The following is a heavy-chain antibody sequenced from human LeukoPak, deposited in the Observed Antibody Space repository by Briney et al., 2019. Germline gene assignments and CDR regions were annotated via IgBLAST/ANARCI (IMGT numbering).Heavy chain of an antibody. D-gene: IGHD3-3*01. J-gene: IGHJ3*02. Sequence: GGSLRLSCAASGFTFSDYYMSWIRQAPGKGLEWVSYISSSGSTIYYADSVKGRFTISRDNAKNSLYLQMNSLRAEDTAVYYCARVRRFLEWLLAAGAFDIWGQGTMVTVSS. CDR3: ARVRRFLEWLLAAGAFDI. CDR1: GFTFSDYY. CDR2: ISSSGSTI. V-gene: IGHV3-11*04.